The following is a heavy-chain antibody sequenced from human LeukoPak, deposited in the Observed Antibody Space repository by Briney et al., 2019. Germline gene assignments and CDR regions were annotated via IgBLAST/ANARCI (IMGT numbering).Heavy chain of an antibody. Sequence: GGSLRLSCAASGFTVSSNYMSWVRQAPGKGLEWVSVIYSGGSTFYADSVKGRFTISKDNSKNTLFLQMNSLRAEDTAVYYCASGFCNGGSCYNDAFDIWGQGTMVTVSS. CDR3: ASGFCNGGSCYNDAFDI. CDR1: GFTVSSNY. D-gene: IGHD2-15*01. V-gene: IGHV3-66*01. J-gene: IGHJ3*02. CDR2: IYSGGST.